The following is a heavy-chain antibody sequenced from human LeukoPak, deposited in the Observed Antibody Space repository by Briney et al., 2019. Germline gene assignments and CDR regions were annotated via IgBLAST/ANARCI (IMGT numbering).Heavy chain of an antibody. J-gene: IGHJ3*02. V-gene: IGHV1-69*05. CDR3: ARDETYYDFWSGYDGARGNAFDI. CDR1: GGTFSSYA. Sequence: SVKVSCKASGGTFSSYAISWVRQAPGQGLEWMGGIIPIFGTANYAQKLQGRVTITTDESTSTAYMELSSLRSEDTAVYYCARDETYYDFWSGYDGARGNAFDIWGQGTMVTVSS. CDR2: IIPIFGTA. D-gene: IGHD3-3*01.